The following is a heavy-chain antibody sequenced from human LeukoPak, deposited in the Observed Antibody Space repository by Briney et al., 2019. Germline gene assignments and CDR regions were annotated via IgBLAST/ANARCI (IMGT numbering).Heavy chain of an antibody. V-gene: IGHV3-21*01. Sequence: PGGSLRLSCAASGFTFSSYSMNWVRQAPGKGLECVSSISSSSSSIYYADSVKGRFTISRDDAKNSLYLQMNSLRAEDTAAYYCARTATDTGEFDYWGQGTLVTVSS. CDR1: GFTFSSYS. CDR3: ARTATDTGEFDY. CDR2: ISSSSSSI. D-gene: IGHD6-13*01. J-gene: IGHJ4*02.